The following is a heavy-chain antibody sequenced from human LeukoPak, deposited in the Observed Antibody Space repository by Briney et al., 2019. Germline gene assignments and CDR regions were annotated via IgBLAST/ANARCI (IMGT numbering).Heavy chain of an antibody. V-gene: IGHV4-31*03. J-gene: IGHJ4*02. D-gene: IGHD2-2*01. Sequence: SETLSLTCTVSGGSISSGGYYWSWIPHHPGKGLEWSGYIYYSGSTYYNPSPKTRVTIPVATSKNQFSLQLSFVAAADTAVYYCARGKGYCSSTSCYSPTDFDYWGQGTLVTVSS. CDR3: ARGKGYCSSTSCYSPTDFDY. CDR1: GGSISSGGYY. CDR2: IYYSGST.